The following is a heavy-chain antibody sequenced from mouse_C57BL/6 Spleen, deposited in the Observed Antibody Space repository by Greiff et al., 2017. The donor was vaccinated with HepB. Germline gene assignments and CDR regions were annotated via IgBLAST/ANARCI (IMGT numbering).Heavy chain of an antibody. V-gene: IGHV5-17*01. D-gene: IGHD4-1*01. CDR2: ISSGSSTI. Sequence: EVQRVESGGGLVKPGGSLKLSCAASGFTFSDYGMHWVRQAPEKGLEWVAYISSGSSTIYYADTVKGRFTISRDNAKNTLFLQMTSLRSEDTAMYYCSRKGYWDEKALHFDYWGQGTTLTVSS. CDR1: GFTFSDYG. J-gene: IGHJ2*01. CDR3: SRKGYWDEKALHFDY.